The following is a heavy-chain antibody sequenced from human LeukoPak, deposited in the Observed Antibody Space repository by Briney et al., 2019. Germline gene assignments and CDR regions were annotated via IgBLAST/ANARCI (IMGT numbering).Heavy chain of an antibody. V-gene: IGHV3-23*01. CDR1: GFTFSSYA. J-gene: IGHJ3*02. CDR2: ISGSGDRT. Sequence: GGSLRLSCAASGFTFSSYAMSWVRLAPGKGLEWVSAISGSGDRTYYADSVKGRFTISRDNSKNTVYLQINSLRAEDTAVYYCAKDWPSEWQQLPDYDAFDIWGQGTLVTVSS. D-gene: IGHD6-13*01. CDR3: AKDWPSEWQQLPDYDAFDI.